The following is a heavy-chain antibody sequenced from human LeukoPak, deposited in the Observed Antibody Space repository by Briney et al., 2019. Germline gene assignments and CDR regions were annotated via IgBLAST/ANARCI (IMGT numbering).Heavy chain of an antibody. CDR3: ARDDYMDV. Sequence: GGSLRLSCAASGFTFSSYWMHSVRQAPGKGLVWVSRINTDGSITNYADSVKGRFTISRDNAKNTLSRDNAKNTLYLQMNSLRAEDTAVYYCARDDYMDVWGKGTTVTVSS. CDR1: GFTFSSYW. V-gene: IGHV3-74*01. J-gene: IGHJ6*03. CDR2: INTDGSIT.